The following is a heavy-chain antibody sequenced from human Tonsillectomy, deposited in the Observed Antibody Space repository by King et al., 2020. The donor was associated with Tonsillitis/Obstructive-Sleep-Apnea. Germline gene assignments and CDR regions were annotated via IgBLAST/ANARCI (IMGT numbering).Heavy chain of an antibody. CDR1: GYSFTTYW. Sequence: VQLVESGAEVKKPGESLKISCKGSGYSFTTYWIGWVRQMPGKGLEWMGIIYPGDSDTTYSPSFQGQVTISAEKSISTAYLQWSSLKASDTAMYYCARRDYFDSSGYWAGEFDYWGQGTLVTVSS. J-gene: IGHJ4*02. V-gene: IGHV5-51*03. D-gene: IGHD3-22*01. CDR2: IYPGDSDT. CDR3: ARRDYFDSSGYWAGEFDY.